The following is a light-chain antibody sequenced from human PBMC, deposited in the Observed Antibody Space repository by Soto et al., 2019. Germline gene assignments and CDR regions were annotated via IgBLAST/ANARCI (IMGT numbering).Light chain of an antibody. Sequence: DIQMTQSPSTLSASVGDRVTITCRASQSISSWLAWYQQKPGKAPKLLIYKASTLESGVPSRFSGSGTGTEFTLTIRSLQPDDFATYYFQQYNGNTPCTLGQGTKVEI. CDR1: QSISSW. J-gene: IGKJ2*02. CDR2: KAS. V-gene: IGKV1-5*03. CDR3: QQYNGNTPCT.